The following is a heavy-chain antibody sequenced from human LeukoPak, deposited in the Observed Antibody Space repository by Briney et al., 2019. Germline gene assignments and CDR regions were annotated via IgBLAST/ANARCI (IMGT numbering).Heavy chain of an antibody. CDR3: ARDRTTVTTSSAFDI. Sequence: AAAKASCNTSGYTFPSYGLSWVRQAPGQGLEWMGWISAYNGNTNYAQKLQGRVTMTTDTSTSTAYMELRSLRSDDTAVYYCARDRTTVTTSSAFDIWGQGTMVTVSS. CDR2: ISAYNGNT. J-gene: IGHJ3*02. V-gene: IGHV1-18*01. D-gene: IGHD4-17*01. CDR1: GYTFPSYG.